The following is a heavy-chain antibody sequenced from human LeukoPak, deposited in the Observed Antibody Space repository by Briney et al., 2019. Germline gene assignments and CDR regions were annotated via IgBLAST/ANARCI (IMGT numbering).Heavy chain of an antibody. CDR1: GFTFSDYY. J-gene: IGHJ3*02. CDR2: ISSSGSTI. V-gene: IGHV3-11*04. CDR3: ARDNRYSSGYLYAFDI. Sequence: GGSLGLSCAASGFTFSDYYMSWIRQAPGKGLEWVSYISSSGSTIYYADSVRGRFTISRDNAKNSLYLQMNSLRAEDTAVYYCARDNRYSSGYLYAFDIWGQGTMVTVSS. D-gene: IGHD3-22*01.